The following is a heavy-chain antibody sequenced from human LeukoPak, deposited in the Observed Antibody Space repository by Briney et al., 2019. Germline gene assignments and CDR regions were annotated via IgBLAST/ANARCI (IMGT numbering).Heavy chain of an antibody. J-gene: IGHJ4*02. Sequence: GGSLRLSCAASGFTFSSYAMSWVRQAPGGGLEWVSAISGSGGSTYYADSVKGRFTISRDNSKNTLYLQMNSLRAEDTAVYYCAKVGYYYDSSGSFDYWGQGTLVTVSS. CDR3: AKVGYYYDSSGSFDY. D-gene: IGHD3-22*01. V-gene: IGHV3-23*01. CDR2: ISGSGGST. CDR1: GFTFSSYA.